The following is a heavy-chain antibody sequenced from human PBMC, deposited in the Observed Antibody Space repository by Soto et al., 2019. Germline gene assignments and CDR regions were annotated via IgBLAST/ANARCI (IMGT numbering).Heavy chain of an antibody. D-gene: IGHD6-6*01. CDR1: GYTFTGYY. CDR3: ARGPSSSSPYYYYGMDV. Sequence: QVQLVQSGAEVKKPGASVKVSCKASGYTFTGYYMHWVRQAPGQGLEWMGWINPNSGGTNYAQKFQGWVTMTRDTSISTAYMELSRLRSDETAVYYCARGPSSSSPYYYYGMDVWGQGTTVTVSS. J-gene: IGHJ6*02. CDR2: INPNSGGT. V-gene: IGHV1-2*04.